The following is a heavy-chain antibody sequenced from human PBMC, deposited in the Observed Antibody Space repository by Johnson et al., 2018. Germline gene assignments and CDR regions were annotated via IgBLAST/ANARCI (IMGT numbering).Heavy chain of an antibody. V-gene: IGHV3-21*04. J-gene: IGHJ3*01. CDR1: GFTFSRYT. Sequence: VQLVQAGGGLVKPGGSLRLSCAASGFTFSRYTLNWVRQAPGKGLEWVSSISSNSAYIYYTDSVKGRFAISRDNAKNSLYLQMNSLRGEDTALYYGFLDYDSSGYPSWGQGTMVTVSS. D-gene: IGHD3-22*01. CDR3: FLDYDSSGYPS. CDR2: ISSNSAYI.